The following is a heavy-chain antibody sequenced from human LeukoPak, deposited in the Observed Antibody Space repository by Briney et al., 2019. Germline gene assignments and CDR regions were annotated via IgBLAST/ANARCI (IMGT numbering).Heavy chain of an antibody. D-gene: IGHD1-26*01. J-gene: IGHJ4*02. CDR3: ATSEDSGSYFAPIGLRSAREKRGPDY. Sequence: PGGSLRLSCAASGFTFSSYSMNWVRQAPGKGLEWVSSISSSSSYIYYADSVKGRFTISRDNAKNSLYLQMNSLRAEDTAVYYCATSEDSGSYFAPIGLRSAREKRGPDYWGQGTLVTVSS. CDR1: GFTFSSYS. CDR2: ISSSSSYI. V-gene: IGHV3-21*01.